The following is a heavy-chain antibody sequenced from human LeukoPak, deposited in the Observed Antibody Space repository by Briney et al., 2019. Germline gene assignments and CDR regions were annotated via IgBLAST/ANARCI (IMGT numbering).Heavy chain of an antibody. Sequence: SSETLSLTCAVSGDSISTSNSYWGWIRRPPGKGLEWVGSIYYSGNTYYNPSLKSRVTISVDTSKSQFSLKLTSVTAADTAVYYCARQTGVGLFILPGGQGTLVTVSS. CDR3: ARQTGVGLFILP. D-gene: IGHD3-3*01. V-gene: IGHV4-39*01. CDR1: GDSISTSNSY. CDR2: IYYSGNT. J-gene: IGHJ4*02.